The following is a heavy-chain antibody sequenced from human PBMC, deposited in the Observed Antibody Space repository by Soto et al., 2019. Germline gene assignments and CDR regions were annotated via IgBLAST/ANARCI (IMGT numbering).Heavy chain of an antibody. V-gene: IGHV4-59*01. CDR2: IYYSGST. CDR1: GGSISSYY. Sequence: SETLSLTCTVSGGSISSYYWSWIRQPPGKGLEWIGYIYYSGSTNYNPSLKSRVTISVDTSKNQFSLKLSSVTAADTAVYYCATAASDFWSGYSTGWFDPWGQGTLVTVSS. CDR3: ATAASDFWSGYSTGWFDP. J-gene: IGHJ5*02. D-gene: IGHD3-3*01.